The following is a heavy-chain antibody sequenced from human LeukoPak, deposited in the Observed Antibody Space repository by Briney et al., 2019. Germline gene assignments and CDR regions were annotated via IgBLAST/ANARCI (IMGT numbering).Heavy chain of an antibody. D-gene: IGHD1-14*01. J-gene: IGHJ2*01. CDR1: GGSFSGYY. V-gene: IGHV4-34*01. Sequence: SETLSLTCAVYGGSFSGYYWSWIRQPPGKGLERIGEINHSGSTNYNPSPKSRVTISVDTSKNQFSLKLSSVTAADTAVYYCASRKVNWYFDLWGRGTLVTVSS. CDR3: ASRKVNWYFDL. CDR2: INHSGST.